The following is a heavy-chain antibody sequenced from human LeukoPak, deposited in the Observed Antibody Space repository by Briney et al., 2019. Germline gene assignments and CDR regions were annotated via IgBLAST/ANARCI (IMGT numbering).Heavy chain of an antibody. CDR2: IYYSGST. D-gene: IGHD3-22*01. CDR3: ARDYYDSSGYYYVDS. V-gene: IGHV4-59*01. Sequence: SVSLPLTCTVSGGSLSSYYWMWLGQPPAKGLEGIGYIYYSGSTNYNPSLKSRVTISVDTSKNQFSLKLSSVTAADTAVYYCARDYYDSSGYYYVDSWGQGTLVTVSS. J-gene: IGHJ4*02. CDR1: GGSLSSYY.